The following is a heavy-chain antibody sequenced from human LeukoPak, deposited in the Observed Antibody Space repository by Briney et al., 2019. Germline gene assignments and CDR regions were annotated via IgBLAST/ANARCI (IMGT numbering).Heavy chain of an antibody. V-gene: IGHV1-2*06. CDR3: ARDLPRINSGSYRSNLDY. Sequence: AASVTVSCKASGYTFTGYYMHWVRQAPGQGLEWMGRINPNSGGTNYAQKFQGRVTMTRDTSISTAYMELSRLRSDDTAVYYCARDLPRINSGSYRSNLDYWGQGTLVTVSS. J-gene: IGHJ4*02. CDR2: INPNSGGT. CDR1: GYTFTGYY. D-gene: IGHD1-26*01.